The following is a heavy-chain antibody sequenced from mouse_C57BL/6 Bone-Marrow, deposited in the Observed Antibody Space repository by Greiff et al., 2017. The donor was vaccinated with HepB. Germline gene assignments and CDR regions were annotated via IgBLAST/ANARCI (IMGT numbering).Heavy chain of an antibody. J-gene: IGHJ3*01. CDR1: GYTFTDYY. CDR2: INPYNGGT. CDR3: ARRGSYYDPFAY. V-gene: IGHV1-19*01. Sequence: EVQLQQSGPVLVKPGASVKMSCKASGYTFTDYYMNWVKQSPGKSLEWIGVINPYNGGTSYNQKFKGKATLTVDKSSSTAYMELNSLTSEDSAVYYCARRGSYYDPFAYWGQGTLVTVSA. D-gene: IGHD2-4*01.